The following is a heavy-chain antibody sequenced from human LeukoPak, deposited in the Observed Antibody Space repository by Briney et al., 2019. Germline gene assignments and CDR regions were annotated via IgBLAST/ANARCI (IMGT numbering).Heavy chain of an antibody. V-gene: IGHV1-2*02. Sequence: ASVKVSCKASGYIFTGYYMHWVRQAPGQGLEWMGWINPNSGGTNYAQKFQGRVTMTRDTSISTAYTELSRLRSDDTAVYYCARGSYYDSSGYYPRDWGQGTLVTVSS. J-gene: IGHJ4*02. CDR1: GYIFTGYY. CDR3: ARGSYYDSSGYYPRD. CDR2: INPNSGGT. D-gene: IGHD3-22*01.